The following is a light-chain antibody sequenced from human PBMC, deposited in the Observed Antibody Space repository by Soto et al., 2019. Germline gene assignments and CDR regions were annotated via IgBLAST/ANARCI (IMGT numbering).Light chain of an antibody. CDR3: SSYTSSNTLEV. CDR1: SRDVGGSNY. J-gene: IGLJ1*01. Sequence: QSSLIHPASLSGSPGQSITISCTGTSRDVGGSNYVSWYQHHPHRAPKLLIYEVNYRPSGVSSRISGSKSGNTASLTISGLQAEDEADYYCSSYTSSNTLEVFGVGTKVTVL. V-gene: IGLV2-14*01. CDR2: EVN.